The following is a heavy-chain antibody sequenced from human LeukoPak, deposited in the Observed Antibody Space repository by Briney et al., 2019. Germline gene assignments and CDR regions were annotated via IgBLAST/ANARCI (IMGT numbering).Heavy chain of an antibody. CDR1: GFTFSDYY. CDR2: ISSSSSYT. Sequence: GGPLRLSCAASGFTFSDYYMSWIRQAPWKGLEWVSYISSSSSYTNYADSVKGRFTISRDNAKNSLYLQMNSLRAEDTAVYYCARVGLIGDYVDYWGQGTLVTVSS. J-gene: IGHJ4*02. V-gene: IGHV3-11*06. CDR3: ARVGLIGDYVDY. D-gene: IGHD4-17*01.